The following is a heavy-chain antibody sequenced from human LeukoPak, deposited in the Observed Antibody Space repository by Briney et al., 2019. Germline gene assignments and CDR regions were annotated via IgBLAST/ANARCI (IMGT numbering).Heavy chain of an antibody. CDR2: MNPNSGNT. D-gene: IGHD2-15*01. CDR3: ARVCSGGSCYWFDP. Sequence: RWASVNVSCKASGYTFTSYDINWVRQAPGQGLEWMGWMNPNSGNTGYAQKFQGRVTMTRNTSISTACMELSSLRSEDTAVYYCARVCSGGSCYWFDPWGQGTLVTVSS. CDR1: GYTFTSYD. V-gene: IGHV1-8*01. J-gene: IGHJ5*01.